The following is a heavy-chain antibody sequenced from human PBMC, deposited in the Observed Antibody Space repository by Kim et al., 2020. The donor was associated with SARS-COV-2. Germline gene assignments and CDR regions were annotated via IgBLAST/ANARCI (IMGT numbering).Heavy chain of an antibody. CDR1: GGSFSGYY. V-gene: IGHV4-34*01. J-gene: IGHJ4*02. Sequence: SETLSLTCAVYGGSFSGYYWSWIRQPPGKGLEWIGEINHSGSTNYNPSLTSRVTISVDTSKNQFSLKLSSVTAADMAVDYFPSSPYRSSGDYSMYWCKGT. CDR3: PSSPYRSSGDYSMY. CDR2: INHSGST. D-gene: IGHD3-22*01.